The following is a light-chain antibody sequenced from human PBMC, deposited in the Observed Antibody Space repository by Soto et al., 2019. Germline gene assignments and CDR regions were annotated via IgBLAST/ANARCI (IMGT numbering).Light chain of an antibody. V-gene: IGKV3-20*01. J-gene: IGKJ5*01. Sequence: EIVLTQSPVTLSLSPGERATLSCRARQRVTSGYLAWYQQQPNQAPRLLIYGASYRATGIPGRFSGGGSGTDFTLTISRLEPEDFAVYYCQHYSSSPPAITLGQGTRLEIK. CDR2: GAS. CDR1: QRVTSGY. CDR3: QHYSSSPPAIT.